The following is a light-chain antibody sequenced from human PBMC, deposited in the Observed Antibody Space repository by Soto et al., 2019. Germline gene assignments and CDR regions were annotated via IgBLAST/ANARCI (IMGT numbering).Light chain of an antibody. Sequence: EIVMTQSPATLSVSPGERATLSCRASQNVSNNLAWYQQKPGQAPRLLIYGASTRATGIPDRFSGSGSGTEFTLTISSLQSEDFAVYSCQQYNAWPRTFGQGTKVDIK. CDR3: QQYNAWPRT. CDR1: QNVSNN. V-gene: IGKV3-15*01. CDR2: GAS. J-gene: IGKJ1*01.